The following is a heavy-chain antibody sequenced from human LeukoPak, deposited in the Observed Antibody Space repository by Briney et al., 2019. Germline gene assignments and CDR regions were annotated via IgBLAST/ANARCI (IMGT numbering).Heavy chain of an antibody. D-gene: IGHD3/OR15-3a*01. CDR2: ISGSGDST. Sequence: GGSLRLSCAVSGSTFSSYAMTWVRQAPGKGLEWVSVISGSGDSTYYADSVKGRFTISRDNSKNTLYLQMNSLRAEDTALYYCAKPGGIIIYYFDYWGQGTLVTVSS. V-gene: IGHV3-23*01. J-gene: IGHJ4*02. CDR3: AKPGGIIIYYFDY. CDR1: GSTFSSYA.